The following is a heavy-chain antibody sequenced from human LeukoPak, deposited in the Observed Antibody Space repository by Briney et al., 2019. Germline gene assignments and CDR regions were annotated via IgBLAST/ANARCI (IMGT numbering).Heavy chain of an antibody. CDR2: IYYSGYS. CDR1: GGSITSYY. D-gene: IGHD1-26*01. Sequence: PSETLSLTCTVSGGSITSYYWAWLRQPPGKGLEWIGYIYYSGYSNYNPSLKSRVTMSVDTSKNQFSLKLSSVTAADTAVYYCAREDSGSYPPGYYYYMGVWGKGTTVTVSS. J-gene: IGHJ6*03. V-gene: IGHV4-59*12. CDR3: AREDSGSYPPGYYYYMGV.